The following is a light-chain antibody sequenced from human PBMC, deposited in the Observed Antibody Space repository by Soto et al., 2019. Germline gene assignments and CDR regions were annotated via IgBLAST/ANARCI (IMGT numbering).Light chain of an antibody. Sequence: NFMLTQPPSVSESPGKTVTISCTRSSGSIVSNYVQWYQQRPGSAPSTVIQDDTQRPSGVPDRFSGSIDISSNSASLTISGLKTEDEADYYCQSYAATNLIIFGGGTKLTVL. CDR1: SGSIVSNY. CDR3: QSYAATNLII. CDR2: DDT. J-gene: IGLJ2*01. V-gene: IGLV6-57*04.